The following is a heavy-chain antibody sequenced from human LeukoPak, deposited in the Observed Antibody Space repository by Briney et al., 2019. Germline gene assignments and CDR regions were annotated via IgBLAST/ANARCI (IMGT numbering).Heavy chain of an antibody. Sequence: ASVKVSCKASGYTFTGYYMRWVRQAPAQGLEWMGWINPNSGGTNYAQKFQGRVTMTRDTSISTAYMELCRLRSDDTAVYYCVRGTAMIVVAGYYFDYWGQGTLVTVSS. D-gene: IGHD3-22*01. CDR3: VRGTAMIVVAGYYFDY. V-gene: IGHV1-2*02. CDR2: INPNSGGT. CDR1: GYTFTGYY. J-gene: IGHJ4*02.